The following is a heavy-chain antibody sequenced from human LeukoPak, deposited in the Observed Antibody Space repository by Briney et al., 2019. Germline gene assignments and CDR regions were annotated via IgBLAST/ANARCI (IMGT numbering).Heavy chain of an antibody. CDR2: LYYSGSA. V-gene: IGHV4-31*03. CDR1: GGSISSGGYY. CDR3: ARDMYYYDSSSSAGAFDI. Sequence: LSLTCTVSGGSISSGGYYWSWIRQHPGKGLEWISYLYYSGSAYYNPSLKSRVPISADTSKNQFSLKLSSVTAADTAVYYCARDMYYYDSSSSAGAFDIWGQGTIVTAS. D-gene: IGHD3-22*01. J-gene: IGHJ3*02.